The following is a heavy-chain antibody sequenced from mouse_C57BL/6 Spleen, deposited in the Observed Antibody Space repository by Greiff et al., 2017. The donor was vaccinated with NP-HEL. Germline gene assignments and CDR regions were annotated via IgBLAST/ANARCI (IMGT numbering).Heavy chain of an antibody. CDR3: ARSYYDYDGGFAY. CDR2: IYWDDDK. CDR1: GFSLSTSGMG. D-gene: IGHD2-4*01. Sequence: QVTLKVSGPGILQSSQTLSLTCSFSGFSLSTSGMGVSWIRQPSGKGLEWLAHIYWDDDKRYNPSLKSRPTIAKDTSRNQVLLKITSVDTADTATYYCARSYYDYDGGFAYWGQGTLVTVSA. V-gene: IGHV8-12*01. J-gene: IGHJ3*01.